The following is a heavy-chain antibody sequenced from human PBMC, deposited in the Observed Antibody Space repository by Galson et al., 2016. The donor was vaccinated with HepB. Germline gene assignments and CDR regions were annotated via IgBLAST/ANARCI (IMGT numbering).Heavy chain of an antibody. CDR1: GFTFSSYS. J-gene: IGHJ4*02. CDR3: ARDRGGGAPKLVIFDY. D-gene: IGHD3-16*01. V-gene: IGHV3-21*01. CDR2: ISYSSSYM. Sequence: SLRLSCAASGFTFSSYSMHWVRQAPGKGLEWVSSISYSSSYMPYADAVKGRFTISGDNAKNSLYLQMNSLGAEDTAVYFCARDRGGGAPKLVIFDYWGQGTLVTVS.